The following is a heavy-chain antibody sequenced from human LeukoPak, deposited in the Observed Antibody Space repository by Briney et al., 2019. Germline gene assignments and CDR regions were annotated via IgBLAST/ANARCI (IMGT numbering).Heavy chain of an antibody. D-gene: IGHD6-19*01. J-gene: IGHJ4*02. CDR1: GFTFDDYG. CDR3: ARRGAVAAPLDY. V-gene: IGHV3-20*04. CDR2: IYWNGGTI. Sequence: GGSLRLSCAASGFTFDDYGMSWVRQAPGKGLEWVSGIYWNGGTIGYADSVKGRFTISRDTAKNSLYLQMNSLRVEDTAFYYCARRGAVAAPLDYWGQGTLVTVSS.